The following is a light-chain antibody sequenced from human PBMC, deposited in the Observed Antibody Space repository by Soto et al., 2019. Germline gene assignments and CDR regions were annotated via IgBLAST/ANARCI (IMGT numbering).Light chain of an antibody. CDR1: QSVSSN. CDR2: GAS. CDR3: QQYNNWPPWT. Sequence: EIVMTQSPATLSVSPGERATLSCRASQSVSSNLAWYQQKPGQAPSLLIYGASTRATGIPARFSGSGSGTAFTLPISSLQSEDFVVYYCQQYNNWPPWTFGQGTKVEIK. J-gene: IGKJ1*01. V-gene: IGKV3-15*01.